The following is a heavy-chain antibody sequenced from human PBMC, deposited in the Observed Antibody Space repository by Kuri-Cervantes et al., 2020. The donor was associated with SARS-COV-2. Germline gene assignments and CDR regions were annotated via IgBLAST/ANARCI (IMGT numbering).Heavy chain of an antibody. D-gene: IGHD2-15*01. V-gene: IGHV3-30*02. Sequence: GGSLRLTCAASGFTFSSYGMHWVRQAPGKGLEWVAFIRYDGSNKYYADFVKGRFTISRDNSKNTLYLQMNSLRAEDTAVYYCAKDHTYCSGGSCYSGAINYWGQGTLVTVSS. J-gene: IGHJ4*02. CDR3: AKDHTYCSGGSCYSGAINY. CDR1: GFTFSSYG. CDR2: IRYDGSNK.